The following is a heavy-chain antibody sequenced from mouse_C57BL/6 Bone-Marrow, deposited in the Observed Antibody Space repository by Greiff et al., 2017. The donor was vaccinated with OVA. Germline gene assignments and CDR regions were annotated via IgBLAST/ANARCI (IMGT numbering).Heavy chain of an antibody. V-gene: IGHV1-18*01. CDR1: GYTFTDYN. Sequence: EVKLQESGPELVKPGASVKIPCKASGYTFTDYNMDWVKQSHGKSLEWIGDINPNNGGTIYNQKFTGKATLTVDKSSSTAYMELRSLTSEETAVYYCARRGRLSYAMDDWGQGTSVTGSS. D-gene: IGHD3-3*01. CDR2: INPNNGGT. J-gene: IGHJ4*01. CDR3: ARRGRLSYAMDD.